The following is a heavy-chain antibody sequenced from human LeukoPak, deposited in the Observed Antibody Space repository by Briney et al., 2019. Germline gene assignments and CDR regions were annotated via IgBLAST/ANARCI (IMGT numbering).Heavy chain of an antibody. V-gene: IGHV4-61*02. Sequence: SQTLSLTCTVSGGSISSGSYYWSWIRQPAGKGLEWIGRIYTSGSTNYNPSLKSRVTISVDTSKNQFSLKLSSVTAADTAVCYCARRGSYNYYYYMDVWGKGTTVTVSS. CDR2: IYTSGST. CDR1: GGSISSGSYY. J-gene: IGHJ6*03. CDR3: ARRGSYNYYYYMDV. D-gene: IGHD1-26*01.